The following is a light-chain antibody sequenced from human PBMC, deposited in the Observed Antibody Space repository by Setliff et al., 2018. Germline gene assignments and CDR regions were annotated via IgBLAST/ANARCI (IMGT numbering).Light chain of an antibody. J-gene: IGLJ1*01. CDR1: FGAYGSAY. Sequence: QSVLTQPASVSGSPEQSITISCTGEFGAYGSAYVSWYQQHPDKAPKLIIYDVNNRPSGISHRFSGSNSANTASLTISGLQAEDEAEYFCASKTGPGTYVFGTGTKGTV. CDR3: ASKTGPGTYV. CDR2: DVN. V-gene: IGLV2-14*03.